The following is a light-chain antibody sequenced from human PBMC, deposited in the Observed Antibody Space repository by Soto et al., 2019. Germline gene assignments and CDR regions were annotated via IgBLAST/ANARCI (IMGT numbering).Light chain of an antibody. CDR3: ASFRSGTILV. CDR1: RSDIVDSNF. CDR2: EVN. V-gene: IGLV2-14*01. J-gene: IGLJ1*01. Sequence: VLTQPASVSGSPGQSVTISCTGPRSDIVDSNFISWYQHSPGKAPRLLIYEVNNRPSGVSRRFSGSKAGNTASLTISGLLEDDEADYFCASFRSGTILVFGSGTKVTVL.